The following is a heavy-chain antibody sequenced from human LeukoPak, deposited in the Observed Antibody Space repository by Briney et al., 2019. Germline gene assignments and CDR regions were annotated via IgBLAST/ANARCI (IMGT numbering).Heavy chain of an antibody. Sequence: GGSLRLSCAASGFTFSSYEMNWVRQAPGKGLEWVSYISSSGYTIYCADSVKGRFTISRDNARNSLYLQMNSLRTEDTALYYCAREGSYYFDTGTYWGYFDYWGQGALVTVSS. J-gene: IGHJ4*02. CDR2: ISSSGYTI. CDR3: AREGSYYFDTGTYWGYFDY. CDR1: GFTFSSYE. D-gene: IGHD3-22*01. V-gene: IGHV3-48*03.